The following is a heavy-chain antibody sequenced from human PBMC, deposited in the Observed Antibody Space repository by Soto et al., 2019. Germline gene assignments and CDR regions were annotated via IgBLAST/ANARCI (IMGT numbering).Heavy chain of an antibody. CDR2: ISGSGGST. CDR1: GFTISSYA. J-gene: IGHJ2*01. CDR3: AKALQTGDWYFDL. D-gene: IGHD7-27*01. Sequence: EVQLLESVGGLVQPGGSLRLSCAASGFTISSYAMSWVRQAPGKGLEWVSAISGSGGSTYYADSVKGRFTISRDNSKNTLYLQMNSLRAEDTAVYYCAKALQTGDWYFDLWGRGTLVTVSS. V-gene: IGHV3-23*01.